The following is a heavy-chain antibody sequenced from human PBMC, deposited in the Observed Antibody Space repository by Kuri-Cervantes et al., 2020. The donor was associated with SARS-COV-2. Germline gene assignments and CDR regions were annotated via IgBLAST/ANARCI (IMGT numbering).Heavy chain of an antibody. CDR3: AKPIHDYSLGYHDAFDI. V-gene: IGHV3-11*04. Sequence: GGSLRLSCTASGFIFSDYYMTWIRQAPGKGLEWVSYISSSGSTIYYDDSVKGRLTISRDNSKNTLYLQMNSLRAEYTTVYYCAKPIHDYSLGYHDAFDIWGQGTMVTVSS. J-gene: IGHJ3*02. D-gene: IGHD4-11*01. CDR1: GFIFSDYY. CDR2: ISSSGSTI.